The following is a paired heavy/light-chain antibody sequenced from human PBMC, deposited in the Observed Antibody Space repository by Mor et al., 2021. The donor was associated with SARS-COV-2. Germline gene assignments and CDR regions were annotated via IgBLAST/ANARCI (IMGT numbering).Heavy chain of an antibody. J-gene: IGHJ5*02. CDR3: ARDGGRGGDYGDYLATFDP. CDR2: IYYSGST. Sequence: QLQLQESGPGLVKPSETLSLTCTVSGGSISSSSYYWGWIRQPPGKGLEWIGSIYYSGSTYYNPSLKSRVTISVDTSKNQFSLKLSSVTAADTAVYYCARDGGRGGDYGDYLATFDPWGQGTLVTVSS. D-gene: IGHD4-17*01. CDR1: GGSISSSSYY. V-gene: IGHV4-39*07.
Light chain of an antibody. CDR1: SSNIGSNT. CDR3: AAWDDSLNGPWV. Sequence: QSVLTQPPSASGTPGQRVTISCSGSSSNIGSNTVNWYQQLPGTAPKLLIYSNNQRPSGVPDRFSGSKSGTSASLAISGLQSEDEADYYCAAWDDSLNGPWVFGGGTKLTVL. V-gene: IGLV1-44*01. J-gene: IGLJ3*02. CDR2: SNN.